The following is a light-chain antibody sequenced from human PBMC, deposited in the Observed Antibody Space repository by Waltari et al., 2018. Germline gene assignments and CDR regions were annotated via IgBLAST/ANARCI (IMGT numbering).Light chain of an antibody. CDR2: KVS. V-gene: IGKV2-30*02. CDR1: QSLVHSDGNTY. J-gene: IGKJ5*01. CDR3: MQGTHWTPIT. Sequence: DVVMTQSPLSLPVTLGQPASISCRSSQSLVHSDGNTYLNWFQQRPGQSPRRLIYKVSNRDSGVPDRVSGSGSGTDFTLKISRVGAEDVGIYSGMQGTHWTPITF.